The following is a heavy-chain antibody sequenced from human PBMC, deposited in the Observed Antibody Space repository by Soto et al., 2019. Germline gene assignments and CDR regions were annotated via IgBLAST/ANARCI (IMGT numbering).Heavy chain of an antibody. D-gene: IGHD3-9*01. V-gene: IGHV1-69*13. CDR2: IIPIFGTA. CDR3: ATPAEFSDIFTGPSLRMDV. CDR1: GATFSSYA. J-gene: IGHJ6*02. Sequence: VASVKVSCKASGATFSSYAISWVRQAPGQGLEWMGGIIPIFGTANYAQKFQGRVTITADESTSTAYMELSSLRSEDTAVYYCATPAEFSDIFTGPSLRMDVCHQGPTVTVSS.